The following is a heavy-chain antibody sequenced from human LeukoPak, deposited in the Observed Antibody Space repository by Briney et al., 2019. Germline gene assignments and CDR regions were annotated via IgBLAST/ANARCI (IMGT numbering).Heavy chain of an antibody. J-gene: IGHJ4*02. CDR3: ARMVGATYFDY. V-gene: IGHV1-69*05. Sequence: GASVKVSCKASGGTFSSYAISWVRQAPGQGLEWMGGIIPIFGTANYTQKFQGRVTITTDESTSTAYMELSSLRSEDTAVYYCARMVGATYFDYWGQGTLVTVSS. D-gene: IGHD1-26*01. CDR2: IIPIFGTA. CDR1: GGTFSSYA.